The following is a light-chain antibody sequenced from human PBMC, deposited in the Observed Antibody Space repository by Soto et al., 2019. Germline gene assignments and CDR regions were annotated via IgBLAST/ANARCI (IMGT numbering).Light chain of an antibody. V-gene: IGKV3-20*01. CDR1: QSLSSAF. CDR2: GAS. J-gene: IGKJ1*01. CDR3: QQYNSYSWT. Sequence: EIVVTQSPGTLSLSPGEKATLSCRASQSLSSAFLAWYQQKPGQAPRLLIYGASTRATGIPARFSGSGSGTEFTLTISRLQTDDSATYFCQQYNSYSWTFGQGTKVDIK.